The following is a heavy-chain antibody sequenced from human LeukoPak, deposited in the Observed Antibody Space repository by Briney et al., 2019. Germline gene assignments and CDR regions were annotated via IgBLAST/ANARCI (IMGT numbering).Heavy chain of an antibody. J-gene: IGHJ4*02. V-gene: IGHV3-48*03. Sequence: GASLRLSCAASGFTFSSYEMNWVRQAPGKGLELVSYISSSGSTIYYADSVKGRFTISRDNAKNSLYLQMNSLRAEDTAVYYCARVGDYGDLTDYWGQGTLVTVSS. CDR2: ISSSGSTI. CDR3: ARVGDYGDLTDY. CDR1: GFTFSSYE. D-gene: IGHD4-17*01.